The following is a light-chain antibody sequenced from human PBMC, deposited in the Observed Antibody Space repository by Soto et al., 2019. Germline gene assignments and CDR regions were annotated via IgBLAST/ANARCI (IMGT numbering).Light chain of an antibody. CDR2: EVS. J-gene: IGLJ2*01. Sequence: QSVLTQPASVSGSPGQSITISCTGSNSDIGSYDFVSWYQQHPGKAPKFMIYEVSNRPSGVSNRFSGSKSDNTASLTISGLQAEDEADYYCSSYTTRSTLVVFGGGTQLTVL. V-gene: IGLV2-14*01. CDR1: NSDIGSYDF. CDR3: SSYTTRSTLVV.